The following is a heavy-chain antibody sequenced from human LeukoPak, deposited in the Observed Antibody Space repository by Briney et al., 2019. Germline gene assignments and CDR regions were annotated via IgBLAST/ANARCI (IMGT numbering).Heavy chain of an antibody. CDR1: GFTFSSYT. CDR2: ISSSSRSI. CDR3: ARTHGTLTGTGFDY. J-gene: IGHJ4*02. Sequence: GGSLRLSCAASGFTFSSYTMNWVRQAPGEGLEWVSSISSSSRSIFYADSVRGRFTTSRDNAKNSLFLQMNSLRAEDTAVYYCARTHGTLTGTGFDYWGQGTLVTVSS. V-gene: IGHV3-21*01. D-gene: IGHD1-20*01.